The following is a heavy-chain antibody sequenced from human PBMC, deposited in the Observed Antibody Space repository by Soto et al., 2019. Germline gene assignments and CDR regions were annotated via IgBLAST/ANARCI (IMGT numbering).Heavy chain of an antibody. CDR2: FIPIFGTA. V-gene: IGHV1-69*01. Sequence: VQLVQSGAEVKKPGSSVKVSCKASGGTFSSYAISWVRQAPGQGLEWMGGFIPIFGTANYAQKFQGRVTITADEYTSTGYMELSRLRSEGTAVYYCARGRRGGRSVGYFDYWGQGTLVTVSS. CDR1: GGTFSSYA. CDR3: ARGRRGGRSVGYFDY. J-gene: IGHJ4*02. D-gene: IGHD3-10*01.